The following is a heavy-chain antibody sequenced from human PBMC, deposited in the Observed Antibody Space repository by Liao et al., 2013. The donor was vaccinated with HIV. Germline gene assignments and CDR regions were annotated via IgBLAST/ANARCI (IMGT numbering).Heavy chain of an antibody. D-gene: IGHD3-10*01. CDR2: INHSGST. CDR3: ARGLHYGSGSYSVSEYFLA. Sequence: QVQLQQWGAGLLKPSETLSLTCAVYGGSFSAYYWTWIRQPPGKGLEWLGEINHSGSTNYNPSLNTRVTMSVDTSKNQFFLKLSSVTAADTAVYYCARGLHYGSGSYSVSEYFLALGPRATLVTVSS. V-gene: IGHV4-34*01. CDR1: GGSFSAYY. J-gene: IGHJ1*01.